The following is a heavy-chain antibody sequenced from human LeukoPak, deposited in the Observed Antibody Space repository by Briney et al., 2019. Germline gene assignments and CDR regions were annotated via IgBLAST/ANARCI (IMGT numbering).Heavy chain of an antibody. Sequence: ASVKVSCKASGYTFTSYDINWVRQATGQGLEWMGWMNPNSGNTGYAQKFQGRVTITRNTSISTAYMELSSLRSEDTAVYYCAKDAPNYYDSSGYYYVYAFDIWGQGTMVTVSS. CDR2: MNPNSGNT. V-gene: IGHV1-8*03. CDR1: GYTFTSYD. J-gene: IGHJ3*02. D-gene: IGHD3-22*01. CDR3: AKDAPNYYDSSGYYYVYAFDI.